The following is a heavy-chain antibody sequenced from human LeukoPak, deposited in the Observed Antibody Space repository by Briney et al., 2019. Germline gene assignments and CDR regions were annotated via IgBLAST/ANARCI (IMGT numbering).Heavy chain of an antibody. CDR1: GGSISSTTYY. Sequence: YPSETLSLTCTVSGGSISSTTYYWGWIRRPPGKGLEWIGYIYHSGSTNSNPSLRSRLTISVDTSKNQFSLKLRSVTAADTAVYYCARRDYSSYYFDYWGQGSLVTVSS. V-gene: IGHV4-61*05. CDR2: IYHSGST. J-gene: IGHJ4*02. D-gene: IGHD3-10*01. CDR3: ARRDYSSYYFDY.